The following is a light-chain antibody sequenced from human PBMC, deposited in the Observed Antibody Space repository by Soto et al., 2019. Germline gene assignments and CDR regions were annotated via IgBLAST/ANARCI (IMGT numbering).Light chain of an antibody. V-gene: IGKV3-20*01. CDR3: QQYGSSPHT. J-gene: IGKJ2*01. CDR2: GAS. CDR1: QSVSRSY. Sequence: EIVLTQAPGTLSLSPGERATLSFRASQSVSRSYVAWYQQKPGQAHRLLIYGASRRATGIPDRFSGSGSGTAFTLTVSRLAPEDCAVYFCQQYGSSPHTFGQGTKLESK.